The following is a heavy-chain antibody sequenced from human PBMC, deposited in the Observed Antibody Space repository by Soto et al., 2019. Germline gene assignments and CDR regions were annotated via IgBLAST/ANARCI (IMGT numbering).Heavy chain of an antibody. CDR1: GGTFSSYT. D-gene: IGHD1-26*01. CDR2: IIPILGIA. Sequence: ASVKVSCKASGGTFSSYTISWVRQAPGQGLEWMGRIIPILGIANYAQKFQGRVTITADKSTSTAYMELSSLRSEDTAVYYCAGEPGATLYYYYYMDVWGKGTTVTVSS. V-gene: IGHV1-69*04. J-gene: IGHJ6*03. CDR3: AGEPGATLYYYYYMDV.